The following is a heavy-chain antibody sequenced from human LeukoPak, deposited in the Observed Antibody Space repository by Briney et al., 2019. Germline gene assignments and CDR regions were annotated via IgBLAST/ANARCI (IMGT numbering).Heavy chain of an antibody. CDR1: GFTFDDYA. Sequence: GGSLRLSCAASGFTFDDYAMHWVRQAPGKGLEWVSSISSSSSYIYYADSVKGRFTISRDNAKNSLYLQMNSLRAEDTAVYYCARLRQYSYGTGGFDYWGQGTLVTVSS. V-gene: IGHV3-21*01. D-gene: IGHD5-18*01. CDR2: ISSSSSYI. CDR3: ARLRQYSYGTGGFDY. J-gene: IGHJ4*02.